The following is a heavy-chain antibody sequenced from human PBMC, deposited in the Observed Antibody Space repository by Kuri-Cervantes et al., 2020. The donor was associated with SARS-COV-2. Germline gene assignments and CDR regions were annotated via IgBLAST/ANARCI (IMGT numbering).Heavy chain of an antibody. CDR3: ARGPRYSSSWYQTLDY. J-gene: IGHJ4*02. Sequence: SQTLSLTCAVYGGSFSGYYWSWIRQPPGKGLEWIGEINHSGSTNYNPSLESRVTISVDTSKNQFSLKLSSVTAADTAVYYCARGPRYSSSWYQTLDYWGQGTLVTVSS. V-gene: IGHV4-34*01. CDR2: INHSGST. D-gene: IGHD6-13*01. CDR1: GGSFSGYY.